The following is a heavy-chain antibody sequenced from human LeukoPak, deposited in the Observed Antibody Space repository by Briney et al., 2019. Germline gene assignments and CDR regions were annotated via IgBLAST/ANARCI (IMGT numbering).Heavy chain of an antibody. J-gene: IGHJ4*02. Sequence: GGSLRLSCAASGFTFSSYWMHWVRQAPGKGLEWVAVISYDGSNKYYADSVKGRFTISRDNSKNTLYLQMNSLRAEDTAVYYCARLGYSSGSGYIPYFDYWGQGTLVTVSS. D-gene: IGHD6-19*01. V-gene: IGHV3-30*03. CDR3: ARLGYSSGSGYIPYFDY. CDR1: GFTFSSYW. CDR2: ISYDGSNK.